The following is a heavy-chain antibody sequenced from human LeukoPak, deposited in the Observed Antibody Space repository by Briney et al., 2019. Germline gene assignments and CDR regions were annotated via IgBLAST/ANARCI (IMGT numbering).Heavy chain of an antibody. CDR1: GGTLSSYA. CDR3: ARGGWELLQGFDY. J-gene: IGHJ4*02. V-gene: IGHV1-69*05. D-gene: IGHD1-26*01. Sequence: GASVKVSCKASGGTLSSYAISWVRQAPGQGLEWMGGIIPIFGTANYAQKFQGRVTITTDESTSTAYMELSSLRSEDTAVYYCARGGWELLQGFDYWGQGTLVTVSS. CDR2: IIPIFGTA.